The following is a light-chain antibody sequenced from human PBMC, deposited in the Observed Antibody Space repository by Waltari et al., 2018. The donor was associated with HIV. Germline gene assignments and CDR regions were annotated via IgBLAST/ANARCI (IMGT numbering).Light chain of an antibody. V-gene: IGLV2-11*01. CDR3: CSYAGSYTLGV. Sequence: QSALTQPRSVSGSPGQSVTISCTGTSSAVGNYNYVSLYQQHHGKAPKLMIYDVSKRPSGVPDRFSGSKSGNTASLTISGLQAEDEADYYCCSYAGSYTLGVFGGGTKVTVL. J-gene: IGLJ2*01. CDR2: DVS. CDR1: SSAVGNYNY.